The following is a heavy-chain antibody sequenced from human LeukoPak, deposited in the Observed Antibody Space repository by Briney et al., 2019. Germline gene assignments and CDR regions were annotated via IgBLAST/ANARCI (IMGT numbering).Heavy chain of an antibody. J-gene: IGHJ4*02. CDR3: ARGALVRGVFNPLDY. D-gene: IGHD3-10*01. V-gene: IGHV4-59*11. Sequence: ASETLSLTCTVSGGSISSHFWSWIRQPPGKGLEWIGYTYSSGSTSYNPSLESRVTISVDTSKNQFSLNLNSVTAADTAIYYCARGALVRGVFNPLDYWGQGALVTVSS. CDR2: TYSSGST. CDR1: GGSISSHF.